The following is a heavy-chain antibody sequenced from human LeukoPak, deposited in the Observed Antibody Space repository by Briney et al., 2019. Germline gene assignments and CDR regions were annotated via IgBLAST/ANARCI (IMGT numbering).Heavy chain of an antibody. J-gene: IGHJ4*02. CDR2: IYYSGST. D-gene: IGHD4-17*01. V-gene: IGHV4-39*07. CDR3: ARDPRTTYGDYGGLDY. Sequence: PSETLSLTCTVSGGSISSSSYHWGWIRQPPGKGLEWIGSIYYSGSTYYNPSLKGRVTISVDTSKNQFSLKLSSVTAADTAVYYCARDPRTTYGDYGGLDYWGQGTLVTVSS. CDR1: GGSISSSSYH.